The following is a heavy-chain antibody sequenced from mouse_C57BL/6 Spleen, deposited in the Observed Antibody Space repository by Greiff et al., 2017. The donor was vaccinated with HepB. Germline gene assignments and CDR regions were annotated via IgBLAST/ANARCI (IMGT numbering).Heavy chain of an antibody. J-gene: IGHJ1*03. CDR3: AHYGSSYGYFDV. Sequence: VQLQQSVAELVRPGASVKLSCTASGFNIKNTYMHWVKQRPEQGLEWIGRIDPANGNNKYAPKFQGKATITADTSSNTASLQRSSLSSEDTAIYYCAHYGSSYGYFDVWGTGTTVTVSS. D-gene: IGHD1-1*01. CDR1: GFNIKNTY. V-gene: IGHV14-3*01. CDR2: IDPANGNN.